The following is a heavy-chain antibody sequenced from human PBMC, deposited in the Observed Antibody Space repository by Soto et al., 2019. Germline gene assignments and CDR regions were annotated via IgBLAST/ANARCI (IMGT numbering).Heavy chain of an antibody. CDR2: INGGGSSI. CDR3: ATPIEDSSSGNYYFDV. Sequence: GGSLRLSCAASGFTFTSHEMNWVRQAPGKGPEWLSYINGGGSSIYYADSVKGRFTISRDNAKNSLYLQMNSLRGEDSAVCYCATPIEDSSSGNYYFDVWGRGTLVTVSS. D-gene: IGHD6-19*01. V-gene: IGHV3-48*03. J-gene: IGHJ2*01. CDR1: GFTFTSHE.